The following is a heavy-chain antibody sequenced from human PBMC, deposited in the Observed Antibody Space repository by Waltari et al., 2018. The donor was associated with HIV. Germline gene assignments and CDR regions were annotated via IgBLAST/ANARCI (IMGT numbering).Heavy chain of an antibody. D-gene: IGHD6-13*01. CDR1: GLTFSNYW. CDR3: VRGSSSWNGVDF. CDR2: INRDGSST. Sequence: EVQLVESGGGLVQPGGSLRLSCAASGLTFSNYWMHLVRQAAGKGLVWVSRINRDGSSTTYADSEKGRFTISRYNAKNTLYMQMNSLRAEDTALYYCVRGSSSWNGVDFWGRGTLVTVSS. J-gene: IGHJ4*02. V-gene: IGHV3-74*01.